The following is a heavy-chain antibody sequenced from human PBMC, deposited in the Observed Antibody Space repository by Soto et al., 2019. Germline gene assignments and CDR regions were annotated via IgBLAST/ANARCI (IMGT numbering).Heavy chain of an antibody. CDR2: MNPGSGNT. CDR1: GYTFTNYE. J-gene: IGHJ5*02. V-gene: IGHV1-8*01. D-gene: IGHD3-10*01. Sequence: QVQLVQSGAEVKKPGASVKVSCKASGYTFTNYEINWVRQATGQGLEWMGWMNPGSGNTDYAHKCQGRVTMTRNISISTAYMELSRLGSDDTAIYYCARMAASGSLNWFDPWGQGTLVTVSS. CDR3: ARMAASGSLNWFDP.